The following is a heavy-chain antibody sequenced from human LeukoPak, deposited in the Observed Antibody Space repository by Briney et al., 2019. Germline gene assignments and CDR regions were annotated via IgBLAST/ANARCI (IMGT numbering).Heavy chain of an antibody. V-gene: IGHV3-23*01. D-gene: IGHD3-22*01. Sequence: PGASLRLSCAASGFTFSSYAMSWVRQAPGKGLEWVSAISGSGGSTYYADSVKGRFTISRDNSKNTLYLQMNSLRAEDTAVYYCAKDRSTYYYDSSSYYYDYWGQGTLVTVSS. CDR2: ISGSGGST. CDR3: AKDRSTYYYDSSSYYYDY. CDR1: GFTFSSYA. J-gene: IGHJ4*02.